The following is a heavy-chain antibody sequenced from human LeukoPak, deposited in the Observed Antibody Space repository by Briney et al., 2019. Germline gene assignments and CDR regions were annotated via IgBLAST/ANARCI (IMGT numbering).Heavy chain of an antibody. J-gene: IGHJ4*02. V-gene: IGHV3-30*02. CDR3: ASRHYDIPDY. CDR1: GFTFSSYG. D-gene: IGHD3-9*01. CDR2: VRYDGSNK. Sequence: PGGSLRLSCAASGFTFSSYGMHWVRQAPGKGLEWVAFVRYDGSNKYYADSVKGRFTISRDNSKNTLYLQMNSLRAEDTAVYYCASRHYDIPDYWGQGTLVTVSS.